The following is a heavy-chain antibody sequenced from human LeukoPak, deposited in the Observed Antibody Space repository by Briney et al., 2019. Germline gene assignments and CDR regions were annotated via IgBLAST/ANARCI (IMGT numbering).Heavy chain of an antibody. CDR1: GFTFSSYA. V-gene: IGHV3-23*01. CDR2: LSGGGGGS. CDR3: AKEKTGKFDFDS. J-gene: IGHJ4*02. Sequence: GGSLRLSCAASGFTFSSYAMNWVRQAPGKGLEWVSSLSGGGGGSYYADSVKGRVTVSRDDSKNTLYLQMNSLRAEDTAIYYCAKEKTGKFDFDSWGQGTLVTVSS. D-gene: IGHD3-10*01.